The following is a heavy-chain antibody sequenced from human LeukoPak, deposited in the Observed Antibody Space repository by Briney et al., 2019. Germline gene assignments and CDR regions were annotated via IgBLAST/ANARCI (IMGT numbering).Heavy chain of an antibody. V-gene: IGHV3-30*18. D-gene: IGHD2-2*01. CDR1: GFTFSSYG. J-gene: IGHJ4*02. CDR2: ISYDGSNK. CDR3: AKEFGDIVVVPADQGEWLDY. Sequence: PGGSLRLSCAASGFTFSSYGMHWVRQAPGKGLEWVAVISYDGSNKYYADSVKGRFTVSRDNSKNTLYLQMNSLRAEDTAVYYCAKEFGDIVVVPADQGEWLDYWGQGTLVTVSS.